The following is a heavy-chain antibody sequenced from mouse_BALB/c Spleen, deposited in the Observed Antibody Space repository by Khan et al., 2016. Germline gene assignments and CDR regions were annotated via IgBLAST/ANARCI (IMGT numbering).Heavy chain of an antibody. D-gene: IGHD2-4*01. CDR3: APMITTGGGFAY. CDR2: ISSGSSTI. V-gene: IGHV5-17*02. J-gene: IGHJ3*01. Sequence: EVELVESGGGLVQPGGSRKLSCAASGFTFSSFGMHWVRQAPEKGLEWVAYISSGSSTIYYADTVKGRFTISRDNPKNTLFLQMTSLRSEDTAMYYCAPMITTGGGFAYWGQGTLVTVSA. CDR1: GFTFSSFG.